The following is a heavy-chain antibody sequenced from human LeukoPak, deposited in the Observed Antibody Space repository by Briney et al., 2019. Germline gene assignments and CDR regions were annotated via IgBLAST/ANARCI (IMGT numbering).Heavy chain of an antibody. Sequence: GASVKVSCKASGYTFTSYDINWVRQAPGQGLEWMGRINPNSGGTNYAQKFQGRVTMTRDTSISTAYMELSRLRSDDTAVYYCARGSSSYWGQGTLVTVSS. CDR1: GYTFTSYD. CDR2: INPNSGGT. CDR3: ARGSSSY. J-gene: IGHJ4*02. D-gene: IGHD6-6*01. V-gene: IGHV1-2*06.